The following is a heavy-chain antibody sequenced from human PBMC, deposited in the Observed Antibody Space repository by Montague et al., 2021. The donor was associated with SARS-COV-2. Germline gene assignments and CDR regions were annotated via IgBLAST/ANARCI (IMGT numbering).Heavy chain of an antibody. CDR1: GGSFSRYY. J-gene: IGHJ3*02. V-gene: IGHV4-34*01. Sequence: SETLSLTCAVYGGSFSRYYWSWIRQPPGKGLEWIGEVNHSGSTNYNPSLKSRVTISVDTSKNQFSLKMNSVSAADTAVYYCARGQVTIFGVLIMLPAAGALDIWGRGTMVSVSS. CDR2: VNHSGST. CDR3: ARGQVTIFGVLIMLPAAGALDI. D-gene: IGHD3-3*01.